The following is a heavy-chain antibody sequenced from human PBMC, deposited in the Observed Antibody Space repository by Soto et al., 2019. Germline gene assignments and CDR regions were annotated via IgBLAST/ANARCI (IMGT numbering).Heavy chain of an antibody. V-gene: IGHV3-33*01. D-gene: IGHD5-12*01. Sequence: PGGSLRLSCAASGFTFSSYGMHWVRQAPGKGLEWVAVIWYDGSNKYYADSVKGRFTISRDNSKNTLYLQMNSLRAEDTAVYYCARGREDIVAIYYYYYMDVWGKGTTVTVSS. CDR2: IWYDGSNK. CDR3: ARGREDIVAIYYYYYMDV. CDR1: GFTFSSYG. J-gene: IGHJ6*03.